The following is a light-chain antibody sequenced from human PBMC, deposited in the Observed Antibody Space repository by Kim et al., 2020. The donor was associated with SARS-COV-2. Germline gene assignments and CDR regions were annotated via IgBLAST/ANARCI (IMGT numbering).Light chain of an antibody. V-gene: IGLV1-44*01. Sequence: LTQPPSASGTPGQRVTISCTGSSSNIGGNTVTWYQQLPGTAPKVLIYSNDERPSGVPDRFSGSKSGTSASLAISGLQSEDEADYHCAAWDDSLKGVVFGGGTQLTVL. CDR1: SSNIGGNT. J-gene: IGLJ2*01. CDR2: SND. CDR3: AAWDDSLKGVV.